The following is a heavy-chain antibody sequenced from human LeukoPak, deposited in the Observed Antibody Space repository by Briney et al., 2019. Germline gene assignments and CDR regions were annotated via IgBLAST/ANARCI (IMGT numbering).Heavy chain of an antibody. J-gene: IGHJ4*02. CDR3: AREYSGRGSGTFDY. V-gene: IGHV1-2*02. Sequence: GASVKVSCKASGYTFTGYYMHWVRQAPGQGLEWMGWINPNSGGTNYAQKFQGRVTMTTDTSTSTAYMELMSLRSDDTAVYYCAREYSGRGSGTFDYWGQGTLVTVSS. CDR2: INPNSGGT. CDR1: GYTFTGYY. D-gene: IGHD1-26*01.